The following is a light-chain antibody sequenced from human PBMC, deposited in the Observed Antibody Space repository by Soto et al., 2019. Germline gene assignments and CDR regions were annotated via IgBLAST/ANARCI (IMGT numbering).Light chain of an antibody. J-gene: IGLJ2*01. CDR1: SSNIGSST. CDR3: SSQTGSGTML. Sequence: QSVLTQPPSASGTPGQRVTISCSGSSSNIGSSTVNWYQQLPGTAPKLLIYHSNQRPSGVPDRFSGSKSGTSASLAISGLQSEDEADYYCSSQTGSGTMLFGGGTKLTVL. CDR2: HSN. V-gene: IGLV1-44*01.